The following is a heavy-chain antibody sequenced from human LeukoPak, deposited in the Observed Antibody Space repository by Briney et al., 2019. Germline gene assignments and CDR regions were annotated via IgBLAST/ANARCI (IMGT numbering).Heavy chain of an antibody. J-gene: IGHJ5*02. D-gene: IGHD1-26*01. CDR2: IYHSGST. CDR3: ARGGELTGWFDP. CDR1: GASISGSGYY. Sequence: SETLSLTCTVSGASISGSGYYWGWIRQPPGKGLEWIGSIYHSGSTYYNPSLKSRVTISVDTSKNQFSLKLSSVTAADTAVYYCARGGELTGWFDPWGQGTLVTVSS. V-gene: IGHV4-38-2*02.